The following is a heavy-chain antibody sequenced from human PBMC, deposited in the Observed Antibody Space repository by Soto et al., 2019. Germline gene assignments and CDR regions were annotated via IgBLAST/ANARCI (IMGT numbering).Heavy chain of an antibody. Sequence: QVQLQESGPGLVKPSQTLSLTCTVSGGSISSDSYYWSWIRQHPGKGLEWIGYIYYSGSTYYNPSLKSRVSISVDTSENQFSLKLSSVTAADTAVYYCARSITAAGTGYFQHWGQGTLVTVSS. CDR2: IYYSGST. J-gene: IGHJ1*01. CDR1: GGSISSDSYY. V-gene: IGHV4-31*03. CDR3: ARSITAAGTGYFQH. D-gene: IGHD6-13*01.